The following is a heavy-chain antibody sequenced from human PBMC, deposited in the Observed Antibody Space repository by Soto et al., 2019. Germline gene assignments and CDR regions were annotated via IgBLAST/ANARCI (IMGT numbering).Heavy chain of an antibody. CDR2: INHSGNT. CDR1: GGSICTSAYY. Sequence: PSETLSLTCAVSGGSICTSAYYWFWIRQAPGKGLEWIGSINHSGNTYLSPSLKDRVTMSVDTSKNSFSLKLRSATAADTGLYYCSRRAPEGFDPWGQGTLVTVSS. J-gene: IGHJ5*02. CDR3: SRRAPEGFDP. V-gene: IGHV4-39*01.